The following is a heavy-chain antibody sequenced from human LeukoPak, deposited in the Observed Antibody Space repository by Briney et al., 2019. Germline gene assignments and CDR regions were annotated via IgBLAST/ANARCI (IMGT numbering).Heavy chain of an antibody. J-gene: IGHJ6*02. D-gene: IGHD2-2*01. CDR1: GGSFSGYY. V-gene: IGHV4-34*01. CDR3: ARQAVVPAAIGV. Sequence: SETLSLTCAVYGGSFSGYYWSWIRQPPGKGLEWIGEINHSGSTNYNPSLKSRVTISVDTSKNQFSLKLSSVTAADTAVYYCARQAVVPAAIGVWGQGTTVTVSS. CDR2: INHSGST.